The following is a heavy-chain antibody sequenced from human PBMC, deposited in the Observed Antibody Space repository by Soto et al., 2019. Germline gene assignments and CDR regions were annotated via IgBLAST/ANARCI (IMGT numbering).Heavy chain of an antibody. Sequence: ASVKVSCKVSGYTLTELSMHWVRQAPGKGLEWMGGFDPEDGETIYAQKFQGRVTMTEDTSTDTAYMELSSLRSEDTAVYYCANFRSSGFWSGYYFDYWGQGTLVTVSS. V-gene: IGHV1-24*01. CDR1: GYTLTELS. D-gene: IGHD3-3*01. J-gene: IGHJ4*02. CDR2: FDPEDGET. CDR3: ANFRSSGFWSGYYFDY.